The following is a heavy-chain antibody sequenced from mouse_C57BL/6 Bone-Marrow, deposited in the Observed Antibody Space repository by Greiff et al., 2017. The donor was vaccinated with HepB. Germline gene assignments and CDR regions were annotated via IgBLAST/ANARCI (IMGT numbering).Heavy chain of an antibody. J-gene: IGHJ2*01. CDR1: GFTFSSYA. CDR2: ISSGGDYI. D-gene: IGHD2-3*01. CDR3: TRVVYDGYYNYFDY. Sequence: VKVVESGEGLVKPGGSLKLSCAASGFTFSSYAMSWVRQTPEKRLEWVAYISSGGDYIYYADTVKGRFTISRDNARNTLYLQMSSLKSEDTAMYYCTRVVYDGYYNYFDYWGQGTTLTVSS. V-gene: IGHV5-9-1*02.